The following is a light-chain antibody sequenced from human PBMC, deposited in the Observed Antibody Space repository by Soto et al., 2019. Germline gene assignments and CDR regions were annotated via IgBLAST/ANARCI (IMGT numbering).Light chain of an antibody. V-gene: IGKV1-9*01. CDR3: QKLIRYPVT. CDR1: QGISNY. CDR2: AAS. Sequence: DIQLTQSPSLLSASVGDRVIITCRASQGISNYVAWFQQKPGQAPKVLIYAASTLPSGVPSRFSGSGSGTEFTLTIRSLQPEDFAYYFCQKLIRYPVTFGPGTKVDIK. J-gene: IGKJ3*01.